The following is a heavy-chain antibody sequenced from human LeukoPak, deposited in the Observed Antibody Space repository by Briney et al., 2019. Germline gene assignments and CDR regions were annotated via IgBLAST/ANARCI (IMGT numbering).Heavy chain of an antibody. V-gene: IGHV5-51*01. D-gene: IGHD3-22*01. CDR2: IYPSNSDT. CDR3: ARQGVGVTLDY. CDR1: GYSFTTYW. Sequence: GGSLKISCKGSGYSFTTYWIGWVRQMPGKGQEWMGIIYPSNSDTRYSPSFQGQVTISADKSLSTAYLHWSSLKASDTAMYYCARQGVGVTLDYWGQGTLVTVSS. J-gene: IGHJ4*02.